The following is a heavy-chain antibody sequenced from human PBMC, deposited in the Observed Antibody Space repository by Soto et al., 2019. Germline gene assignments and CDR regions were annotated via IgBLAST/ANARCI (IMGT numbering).Heavy chain of an antibody. CDR2: IKEDGSEE. CDR3: VRSFSFDWLLFTLDY. V-gene: IGHV3-7*01. Sequence: QLVESGGGLVQPGGSLRLSCATSGFTFNTYWMTWVRQAPGKGLEWVANIKEDGSEENYVDSVKGRFIISRDNGKNSLFLQMNRLRREDSAVYYCVRSFSFDWLLFTLDYWGQGTLVSVSS. D-gene: IGHD3-9*01. CDR1: GFTFNTYW. J-gene: IGHJ4*02.